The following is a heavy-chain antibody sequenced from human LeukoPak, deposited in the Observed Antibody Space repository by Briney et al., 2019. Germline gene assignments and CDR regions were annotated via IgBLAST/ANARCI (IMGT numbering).Heavy chain of an antibody. CDR2: INTNTGNP. J-gene: IGHJ4*02. V-gene: IGHV7-4-1*02. CDR3: ARGPSPPGATFDY. Sequence: ASVKVSCKASGYTFTSYGISWVRQAPGQGLEWMGWINTNTGNPTYAQGFTGRFVFSLDTSVSTAYLQISSLKAEDTAVYYCARGPSPPGATFDYWGQGTLVTVSS. D-gene: IGHD5-12*01. CDR1: GYTFTSYG.